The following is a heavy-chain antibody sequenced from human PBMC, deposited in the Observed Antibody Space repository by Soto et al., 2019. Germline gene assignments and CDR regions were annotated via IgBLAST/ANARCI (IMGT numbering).Heavy chain of an antibody. J-gene: IGHJ6*02. CDR3: AGTLRYFDWFPSHHYGMDV. CDR1: GGTFSSYA. Sequence: PVEVPCEASGGTFSSYAISWVRQAPGQGLEWMGGIIPIFGTANYAQKFQGRVTITADESTSTAYMELSSLRSEDTAVYYCAGTLRYFDWFPSHHYGMDVWGQGTTVTVSS. CDR2: IIPIFGTA. D-gene: IGHD3-9*01. V-gene: IGHV1-69*13.